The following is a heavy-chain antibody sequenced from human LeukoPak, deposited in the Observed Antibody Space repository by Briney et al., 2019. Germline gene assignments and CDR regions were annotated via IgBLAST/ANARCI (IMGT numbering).Heavy chain of an antibody. CDR1: GYTFTGYY. V-gene: IGHV1-2*02. CDR2: INPNSGGT. J-gene: IGHJ4*02. D-gene: IGHD2-2*01. CDR3: ARDRYCSSTSCSDFFDY. Sequence: ASVKVSCKASGYTFTGYYMHWVRQAPGQGLEWMGWINPNSGGTNYAQKFQGRVTMTRDTSISTAYVELSRLRSDDTAVYYCARDRYCSSTSCSDFFDYWGQGTLVTVSS.